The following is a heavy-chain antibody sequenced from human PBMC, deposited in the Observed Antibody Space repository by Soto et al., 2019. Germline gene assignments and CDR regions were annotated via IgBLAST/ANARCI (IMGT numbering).Heavy chain of an antibody. CDR2: INPSGGST. J-gene: IGHJ6*02. Sequence: ASVKVSCKASGYTFTSYYMHWVRQAPGQGLEWMGIINPSGGSTSYAQKFQGRVTMTRDMPTSTVYMELSSLRSEDTAVYYCASDATFYGMDVWGQGTTVTVSS. D-gene: IGHD1-26*01. V-gene: IGHV1-46*01. CDR3: ASDATFYGMDV. CDR1: GYTFTSYY.